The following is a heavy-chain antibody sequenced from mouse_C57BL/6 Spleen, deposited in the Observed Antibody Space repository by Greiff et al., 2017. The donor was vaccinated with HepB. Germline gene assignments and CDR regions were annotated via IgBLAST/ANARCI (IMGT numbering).Heavy chain of an antibody. CDR1: GYTFTSYG. V-gene: IGHV1-81*01. D-gene: IGHD2-2*01. J-gene: IGHJ2*01. CDR3: AMIYYGYDGNYFDY. CDR2: IYPRSGNT. Sequence: ESGAELARPGASVKLSCKASGYTFTSYGISWVKQRTGQGLEWIGEIYPRSGNTYYNEKFKGKATLTADKSSSTAYMELRSLTSEDSAVYFCAMIYYGYDGNYFDYWGQGTTLTVSS.